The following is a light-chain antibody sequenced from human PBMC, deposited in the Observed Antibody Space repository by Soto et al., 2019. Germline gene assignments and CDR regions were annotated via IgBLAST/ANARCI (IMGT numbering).Light chain of an antibody. CDR2: AAS. J-gene: IGKJ2*01. V-gene: IGKV1-39*01. CDR3: QQSYSSVMYT. Sequence: DIQMTQSPSSLYAFVGDRVTGTCRPSQNIITKLYSYQQKPGKAPKLLIYAASSLQSGVTSRFSGSGAGTAFTLTISSLQPEDSATYYGQQSYSSVMYTFGQGTKLEIK. CDR1: QNIITK.